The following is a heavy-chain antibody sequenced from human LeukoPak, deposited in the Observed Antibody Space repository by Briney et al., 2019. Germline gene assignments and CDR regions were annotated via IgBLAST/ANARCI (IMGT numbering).Heavy chain of an antibody. Sequence: PSETLTLTCTLSGGSLTTNTFYWGWLRQPPGQGLEWFGTVYYTGITHYNPSLKSRITISVDTSNNHFSLNLTSVTAADTAVYFCARHGILTDHSIRYWGQGLLVTVSS. V-gene: IGHV4-39*01. CDR2: VYYTGIT. J-gene: IGHJ4*02. D-gene: IGHD2/OR15-2a*01. CDR1: GGSLTTNTFY. CDR3: ARHGILTDHSIRY.